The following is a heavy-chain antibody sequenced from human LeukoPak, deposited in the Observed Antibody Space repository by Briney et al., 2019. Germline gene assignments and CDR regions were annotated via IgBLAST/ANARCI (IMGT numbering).Heavy chain of an antibody. CDR2: IIPILGIA. Sequence: SVKVSCKASGGTFSSYAISWVRQAPGQGLEWMGRIIPILGIANYAQKFKGRVTITADKSTSTAYMELSSLRSEDTVVYYCARDIRLGYCSGGSCPTVNWGQGTLVTVSS. D-gene: IGHD2-15*01. V-gene: IGHV1-69*04. J-gene: IGHJ4*02. CDR1: GGTFSSYA. CDR3: ARDIRLGYCSGGSCPTVN.